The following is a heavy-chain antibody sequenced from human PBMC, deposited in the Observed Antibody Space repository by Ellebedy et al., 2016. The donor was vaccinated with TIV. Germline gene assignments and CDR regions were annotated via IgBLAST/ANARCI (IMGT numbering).Heavy chain of an antibody. D-gene: IGHD1-14*01. CDR3: ARLLPSDRAKNSDGMDV. V-gene: IGHV3-33*01. CDR2: IWYDGSNK. J-gene: IGHJ6*02. CDR1: GFTXXCYC. Sequence: GESLKISCAASGFTXXCYCLXWVPPXPGKGXSWVAVIWYDGSNKDYADSVKGRFTISRDNSKNTLYLQMNSLRAEDTAVYYCARLLPSDRAKNSDGMDVWGQGTTVTVSS.